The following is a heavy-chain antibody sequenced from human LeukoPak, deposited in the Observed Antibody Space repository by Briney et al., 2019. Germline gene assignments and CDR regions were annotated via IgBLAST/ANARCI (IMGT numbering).Heavy chain of an antibody. Sequence: GESLKISRETSGYSFTSYWIGWVRQKPGKGLEWIGIIYPGDSYPGNSRTRYSPSFQGHVTMSADKSISTTYLQWSSLKASDTAMYYCATPHSSGWTHWGQGTLVTVSS. J-gene: IGHJ4*02. V-gene: IGHV5-51*01. CDR3: ATPHSSGWTH. CDR2: IYPGDSYPGNSRT. CDR1: GYSFTSYW. D-gene: IGHD6-19*01.